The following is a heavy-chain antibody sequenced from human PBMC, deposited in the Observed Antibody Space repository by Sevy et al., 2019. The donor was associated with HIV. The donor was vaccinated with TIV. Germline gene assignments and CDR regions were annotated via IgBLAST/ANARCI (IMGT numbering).Heavy chain of an antibody. J-gene: IGHJ4*02. V-gene: IGHV3-21*01. Sequence: GGSLRLSCAASGFSFSDDAMTWVRQAPGKGLEWVSSVSSSSIYRYYADSVKGRFNISRDKAKKSLYLEMINLRAEDTAVYYCARGDADYLLGVLYNWGQGTLVTVSS. D-gene: IGHD3-3*01. CDR2: VSSSSIYR. CDR1: GFSFSDDA. CDR3: ARGDADYLLGVLYN.